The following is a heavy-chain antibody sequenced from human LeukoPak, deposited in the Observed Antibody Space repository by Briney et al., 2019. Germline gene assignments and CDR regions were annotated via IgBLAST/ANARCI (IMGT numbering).Heavy chain of an antibody. V-gene: IGHV3-30-3*01. Sequence: GRSLRLSCAASGFTFSSYAMHWVRQAPGKGLEWVAVISYDGSNKYYADSVKGRFTISRDNSKNTLYLQMNSLRAEDTAVYYCAREGSMVRGVNVNAFDIWGQGTMVTVSS. J-gene: IGHJ3*02. CDR2: ISYDGSNK. CDR1: GFTFSSYA. CDR3: AREGSMVRGVNVNAFDI. D-gene: IGHD3-10*01.